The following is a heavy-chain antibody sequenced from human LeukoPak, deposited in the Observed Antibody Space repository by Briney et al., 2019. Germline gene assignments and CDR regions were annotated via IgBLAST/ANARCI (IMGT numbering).Heavy chain of an antibody. CDR2: IYYSGST. D-gene: IGHD3-22*01. CDR3: ASAETYYYDSSGYSRAFDI. CDR1: DGSISSGGYY. V-gene: IGHV4-31*03. J-gene: IGHJ3*02. Sequence: SETLSLTCTVSDGSISSGGYYWSWIRQHPGKGLEWIGYIYYSGSTYYNPSLKSRVTISVDTSKNQFSLKLSSVTAADTAVYYCASAETYYYDSSGYSRAFDIWGQGTMVTVSS.